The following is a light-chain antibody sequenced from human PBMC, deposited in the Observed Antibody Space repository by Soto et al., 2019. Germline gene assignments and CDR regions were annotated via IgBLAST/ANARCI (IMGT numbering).Light chain of an antibody. J-gene: IGKJ2*01. Sequence: DIVMTQSPDSLAVSLGGRATINCKSSQSVLSSSNNKNYLAWYRQKPGQPPKLLLYWASTRASGVPDRFSGSGSGTDFTLTITSLQAEDVALYYCQQYYGSPYTFGQGTKLEI. V-gene: IGKV4-1*01. CDR1: QSVLSSSNNKNY. CDR2: WAS. CDR3: QQYYGSPYT.